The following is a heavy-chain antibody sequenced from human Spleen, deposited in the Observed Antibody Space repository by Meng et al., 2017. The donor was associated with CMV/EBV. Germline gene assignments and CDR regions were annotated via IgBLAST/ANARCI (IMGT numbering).Heavy chain of an antibody. Sequence: GESLKISCVASGFTFVGHAMSWVRQAPGKGLEWVSSIRHRGDSTYYADSVKGRFTISRDNSKSTLYLWMSSLRAEDTAVYYCVSWYSSSPSYFDYWGQGTLVTVSS. V-gene: IGHV3-23*01. CDR1: GFTFVGHA. J-gene: IGHJ4*02. D-gene: IGHD6-19*01. CDR3: VSWYSSSPSYFDY. CDR2: IRHRGDST.